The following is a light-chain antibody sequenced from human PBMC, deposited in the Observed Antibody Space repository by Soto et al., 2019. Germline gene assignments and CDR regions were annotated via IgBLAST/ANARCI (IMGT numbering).Light chain of an antibody. CDR3: SSYRSSNTLL. J-gene: IGLJ2*01. CDR1: SSDVGDYDY. Sequence: QSALTKPASVSGSPGQSITISCTGTSSDVGDYDYVSWYQQYAGKAPKMMIYEVSNRPSGVSNRFSGSKSGNTASLTISGRQAEDEADYYCSSYRSSNTLLFGGGTKLTVL. V-gene: IGLV2-14*01. CDR2: EVS.